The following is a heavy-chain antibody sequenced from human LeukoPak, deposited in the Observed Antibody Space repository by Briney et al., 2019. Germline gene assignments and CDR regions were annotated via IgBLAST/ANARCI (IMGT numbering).Heavy chain of an antibody. CDR2: IYYSGST. V-gene: IGHV4-59*01. CDR3: ARASGLYDFWSGYYYYYYMDV. CDR1: GGSISSYY. D-gene: IGHD3-3*01. J-gene: IGHJ6*03. Sequence: SETLSLTCTVSGGSISSYYWSWIRQPPGKGLEWIGYIYYSGSTNYNPSLKSRVTISVDTSKNQFSLKLSSVTAADTAVYYCARASGLYDFWSGYYYYYYMDVWGKGTTVTVSS.